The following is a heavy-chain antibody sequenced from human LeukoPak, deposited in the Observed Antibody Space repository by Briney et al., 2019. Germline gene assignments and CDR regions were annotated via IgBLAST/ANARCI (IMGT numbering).Heavy chain of an antibody. CDR1: GCTFTSYY. D-gene: IGHD1-26*01. V-gene: IGHV1-46*01. J-gene: IGHJ4*02. CDR3: ARDFGIGTRVFDY. Sequence: TSVKVSCKASGCTFTSYYMNWVQQAPGQGLEWIGIINPSGGSTSYAQKFQGRVTMTRDTSTSTVYMELSSLRSEDTAVYYCARDFGIGTRVFDYWGQGTLVTVSS. CDR2: INPSGGST.